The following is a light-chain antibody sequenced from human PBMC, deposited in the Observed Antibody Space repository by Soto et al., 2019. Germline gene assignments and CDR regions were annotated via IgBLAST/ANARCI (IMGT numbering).Light chain of an antibody. V-gene: IGLV2-8*01. CDR2: EVS. Sequence: HSVLTQPPSASGSPGQSVTISCTGTSSDVGVYNYVSWYQQHPGKAPKLMIYEVSKRPSGVPDRFSGSKSGNTASLTVSGLQAEDEADYYCSSYAGSNNLYVFGTGTKVTV. CDR1: SSDVGVYNY. CDR3: SSYAGSNNLYV. J-gene: IGLJ1*01.